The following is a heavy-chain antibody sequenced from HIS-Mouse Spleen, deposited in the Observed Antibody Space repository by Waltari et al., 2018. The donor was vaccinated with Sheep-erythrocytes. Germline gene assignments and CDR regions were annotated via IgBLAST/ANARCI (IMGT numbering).Heavy chain of an antibody. CDR2: IYPGDSDT. Sequence: EVQLVQSGAEVKRPGDALKVSCKGSGDSVTTSWIGWVRQMPGKGLEWMGIIYPGDSDTRYSPSFQGQVTISADKSISTAYLQWSSLKASDTAMYYCARRTYYDFWSGYYTDAFDIWGQGTMVTVSS. CDR1: GDSVTTSW. CDR3: ARRTYYDFWSGYYTDAFDI. D-gene: IGHD3-3*01. V-gene: IGHV5-51*03. J-gene: IGHJ3*02.